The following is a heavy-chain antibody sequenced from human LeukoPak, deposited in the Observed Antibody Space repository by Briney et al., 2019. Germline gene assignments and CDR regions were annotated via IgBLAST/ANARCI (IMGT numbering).Heavy chain of an antibody. CDR1: GFTFSSYE. CDR2: ISTSGITT. J-gene: IGHJ4*02. V-gene: IGHV3-48*03. Sequence: QAGGSLRLSCAASGFTFSSYEMSWVRQAPGKGLEWVSYISTSGITTNYADSVKGRFTISRDNAKNSLYLQMNSLRADDTAVYYCACGYSRGWYFGYWGQGILVTVSS. D-gene: IGHD6-19*01. CDR3: ACGYSRGWYFGY.